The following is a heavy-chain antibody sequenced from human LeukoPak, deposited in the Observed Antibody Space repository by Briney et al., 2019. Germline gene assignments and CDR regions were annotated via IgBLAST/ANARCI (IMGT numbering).Heavy chain of an antibody. CDR2: IWSDGLNK. V-gene: IGHV3-33*01. Sequence: GGSLRLSCTASGFTFSSYGFHWVRQAPGKGLEWVAVIWSDGLNKYYADSVKGRFTISRDNAKNSLYLQMNSLRAEDTAVYYCARGSTYYDSSGQVPFDYWGQGTLVTVSS. D-gene: IGHD3-22*01. J-gene: IGHJ4*02. CDR3: ARGSTYYDSSGQVPFDY. CDR1: GFTFSSYG.